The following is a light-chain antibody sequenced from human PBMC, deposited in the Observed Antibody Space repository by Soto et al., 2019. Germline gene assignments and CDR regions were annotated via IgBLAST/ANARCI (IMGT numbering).Light chain of an antibody. CDR3: SSFAGNNNLV. CDR1: SSDVGGYNY. V-gene: IGLV2-8*01. Sequence: QSALTQPPSASGSPGQSVTIACTGTSSDVGGYNYVSWYQQHPGKAPKLMISEVSKRTSGVPDRFSGSKSGNTAYLTVSGLQAEDEAGYYCSSFAGNNNLVFGGGTKLTVL. CDR2: EVS. J-gene: IGLJ2*01.